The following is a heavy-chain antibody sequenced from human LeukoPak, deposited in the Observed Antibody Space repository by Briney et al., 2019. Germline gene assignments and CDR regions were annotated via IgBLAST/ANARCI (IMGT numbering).Heavy chain of an antibody. J-gene: IGHJ4*02. CDR2: INHSGST. Sequence: SETLSLTCAVYGGSFSGYYWSWIRQPPGKGLEWIGEINHSGSTNYNPSLKSRVTMSVDTSKNQFSLKLSSVTAADTAVYYCARAYGDYEPPDYWGQGTLVTVSS. CDR3: ARAYGDYEPPDY. CDR1: GGSFSGYY. V-gene: IGHV4-34*01. D-gene: IGHD4-17*01.